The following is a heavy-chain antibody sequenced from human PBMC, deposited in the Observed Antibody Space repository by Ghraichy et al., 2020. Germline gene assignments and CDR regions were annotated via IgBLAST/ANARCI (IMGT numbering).Heavy chain of an antibody. Sequence: SETLSLTCTVSGASVSSGSDHWSDHWTWIRQPPGRGLEWVGQTGSTNYNPSLKSRLTISIDTSKNQFSLKLTSVTAADTAVYYCATYHAGLGGRGYWGQGALVTVSS. CDR2: TGST. J-gene: IGHJ4*02. CDR3: ATYHAGLGGRGY. CDR1: GASVSSGSDH. D-gene: IGHD6-19*01. V-gene: IGHV4-61*01.